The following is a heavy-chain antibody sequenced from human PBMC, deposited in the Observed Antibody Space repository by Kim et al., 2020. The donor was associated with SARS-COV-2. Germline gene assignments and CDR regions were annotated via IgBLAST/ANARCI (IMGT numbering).Heavy chain of an antibody. D-gene: IGHD5-12*01. Sequence: SETLSLTCTVSGDSIGSYYWNWIRQPPGKGLEWIGYIYYSGITNFNPSLKSRVTISVDTSKNQFSLKLSSVTAADTAVYYCAKLGGTGDSGYDDFKVWGQGTMVTVSS. CDR2: IYYSGIT. CDR1: GDSIGSYY. V-gene: IGHV4-59*08. J-gene: IGHJ3*01. CDR3: AKLGGTGDSGYDDFKV.